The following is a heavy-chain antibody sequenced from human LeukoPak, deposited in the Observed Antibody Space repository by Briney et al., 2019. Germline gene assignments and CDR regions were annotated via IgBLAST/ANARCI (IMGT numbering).Heavy chain of an antibody. D-gene: IGHD3-3*01. CDR2: INPNSGGT. CDR3: ARTFYDFWSGFSNYDSFHI. J-gene: IGHJ3*02. V-gene: IGHV1-2*02. CDR1: GYTFTGYY. Sequence: ASVKVSCKASGYTFTGYYIHWVRQAPGQGLEWMGWINPNSGGTNYAQKFQGRVTMTRDTSISTAYMELRSLTSDDTAVHYCARTFYDFWSGFSNYDSFHIWGQGTLVTVSS.